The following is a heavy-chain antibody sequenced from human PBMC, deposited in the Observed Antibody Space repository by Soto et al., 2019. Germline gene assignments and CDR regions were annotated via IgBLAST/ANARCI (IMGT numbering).Heavy chain of an antibody. CDR2: TSADNGDT. J-gene: IGHJ4*02. V-gene: IGHV1-18*04. CDR1: GYTFTRYG. CDR3: ARDERGTCTSSSCYYFDY. Sequence: QVQLVQSGAEVKEPGASVKVSCKASGYTFTRYGFSWVRQAPGQGLEWMAWTSADNGDTNYAPKLQGRVTLTTDTPTGTAYMELRSLRSDDTAVYYCARDERGTCTSSSCYYFDYWGQGTLVTVSS. D-gene: IGHD2-2*01.